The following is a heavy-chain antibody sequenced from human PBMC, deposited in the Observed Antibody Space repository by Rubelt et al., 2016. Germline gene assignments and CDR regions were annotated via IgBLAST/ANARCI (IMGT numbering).Heavy chain of an antibody. CDR3: TRPGRDGYYY. V-gene: IGHV3-73*01. J-gene: IGHJ4*02. CDR1: GFTFSGSA. D-gene: IGHD5-24*01. CDR2: IRSKANSYAT. Sequence: GGGLVQPGGSLKLSCAASGFTFSGSAMHWVRQASGKGLEWVGRIRSKANSYATAYAASVKGRFTISRDDSKHTAYLQMNSLKTEDTAVYYCTRPGRDGYYYWGQGTLVTVSS.